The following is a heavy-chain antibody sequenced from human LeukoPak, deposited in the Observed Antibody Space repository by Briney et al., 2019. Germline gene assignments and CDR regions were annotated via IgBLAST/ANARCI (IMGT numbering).Heavy chain of an antibody. J-gene: IGHJ5*02. CDR1: GYSFTSYW. D-gene: IGHD4-17*01. CDR2: IYPGDSDT. Sequence: GESLKISCKGSGYSFTSYWLGWVRQMPGKGLEWMGIIYPGDSDTRYSPSFQGQVTISADKSISTAYLQWSSLKASDTAMYYCARHSDYGDYSNWFDPWGQGTLVTVSS. V-gene: IGHV5-51*01. CDR3: ARHSDYGDYSNWFDP.